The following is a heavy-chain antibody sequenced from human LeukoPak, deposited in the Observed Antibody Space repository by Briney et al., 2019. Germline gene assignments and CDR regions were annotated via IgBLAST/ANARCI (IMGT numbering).Heavy chain of an antibody. V-gene: IGHV4-59*01. D-gene: IGHD3-10*01. J-gene: IGHJ4*02. CDR2: IYYSGST. CDR1: GGSISSYY. Sequence: SETLSLTCTVSGGSISSYYWSWIRQPPGKGLEWIGYIYYSGSTNYNPSLKSRVTISVDTSKNQFSLKLSSVTAADTAVYYCARSIRGGILYYFDYWGRGTLVTVSS. CDR3: ARSIRGGILYYFDY.